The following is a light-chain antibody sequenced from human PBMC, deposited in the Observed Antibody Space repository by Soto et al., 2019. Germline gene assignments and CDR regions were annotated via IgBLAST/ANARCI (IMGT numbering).Light chain of an antibody. V-gene: IGKV1-5*03. CDR1: QGLTNA. CDR2: KAS. J-gene: IGKJ1*01. Sequence: DIQMTQSPSTLPASVGDRVIITCRASQGLTNALVWYQQKPGKAPNLLIYKASTLASGVPLRFSSSGSGTKFTLAISSLQPEDFATQYCQQHISYPRTFGQGTKVEIK. CDR3: QQHISYPRT.